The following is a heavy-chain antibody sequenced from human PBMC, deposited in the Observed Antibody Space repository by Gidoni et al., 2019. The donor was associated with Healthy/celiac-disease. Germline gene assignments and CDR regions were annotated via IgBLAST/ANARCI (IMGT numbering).Heavy chain of an antibody. V-gene: IGHV3-48*03. CDR2: ISSSGSTI. Sequence: EVQLVESGGGLVQPGGSLRLSCAASGFTFSSYEMNWVRPAPGKGLEWVSYISSSGSTIYYADSGKGRFTISRDNAKNSLYLQMNSLRAEDTAVYYCARDNNGGPDYWGQGTLVTVSS. J-gene: IGHJ4*02. CDR3: ARDNNGGPDY. CDR1: GFTFSSYE. D-gene: IGHD2-15*01.